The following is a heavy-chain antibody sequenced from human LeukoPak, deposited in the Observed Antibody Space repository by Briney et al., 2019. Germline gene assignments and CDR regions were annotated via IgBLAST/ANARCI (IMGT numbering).Heavy chain of an antibody. J-gene: IGHJ4*02. D-gene: IGHD2-15*01. CDR2: IIPIFGTA. Sequence: ASVKASCKASGGTFSSYAISWVRQAPGHGLEWMGGIIPIFGTANYAQKFQGRVTITADESTSTAYMELSSLRSEDTAVYYCASLYCSGGSCYFDYWGQGTLVTVSS. CDR3: ASLYCSGGSCYFDY. CDR1: GGTFSSYA. V-gene: IGHV1-69*13.